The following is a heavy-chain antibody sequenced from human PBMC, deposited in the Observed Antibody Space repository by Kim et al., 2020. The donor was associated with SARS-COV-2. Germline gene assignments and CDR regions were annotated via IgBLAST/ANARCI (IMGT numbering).Heavy chain of an antibody. J-gene: IGHJ4*02. D-gene: IGHD4-17*01. V-gene: IGHV3-30*01. CDR3: ASPAGLHDYPPG. Sequence: YYADSVKGRFTISRDNSKNTLYLQMNSLRAEDTAVYYCASPAGLHDYPPGWGQGTLVTVSS.